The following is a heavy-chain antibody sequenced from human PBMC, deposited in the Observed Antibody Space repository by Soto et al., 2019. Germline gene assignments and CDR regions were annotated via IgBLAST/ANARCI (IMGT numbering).Heavy chain of an antibody. V-gene: IGHV1-3*01. D-gene: IGHD2-15*01. CDR1: GYTFTSYA. CDR3: ARGPGGPDGPGDY. Sequence: QVQLVQSGAEVKKPGASVKVSCKASGYTFTSYAMHWVRQARGQRLEWMGWINAGNGNTKYSQKFQGRVTITRDTSASTAYTELISLRSEATAVYYCARGPGGPDGPGDYWGQGTLVTVSS. CDR2: INAGNGNT. J-gene: IGHJ4*02.